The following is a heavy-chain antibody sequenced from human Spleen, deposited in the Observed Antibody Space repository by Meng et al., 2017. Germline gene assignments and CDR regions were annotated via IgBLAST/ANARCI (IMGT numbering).Heavy chain of an antibody. CDR2: ISGSGGSA. CDR1: GFTFSSYA. CDR3: ANPPSAVAGNYYYYGMDV. V-gene: IGHV3-23*01. D-gene: IGHD6-19*01. Sequence: GESLKISCATSGFTFSSYAMSWVRQAPGKGLECVSAISGSGGSAYYADSVKGRFTISRDNSKNTLYLQMNSLRAEDTAVYYCANPPSAVAGNYYYYGMDVWGQGTTVTVSS. J-gene: IGHJ6*02.